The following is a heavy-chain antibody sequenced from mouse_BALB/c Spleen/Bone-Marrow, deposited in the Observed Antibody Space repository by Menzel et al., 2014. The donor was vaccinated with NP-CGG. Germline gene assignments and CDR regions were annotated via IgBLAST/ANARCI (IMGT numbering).Heavy chain of an antibody. CDR2: IWAGGST. D-gene: IGHD1-1*01. V-gene: IGHV2-9*02. CDR3: ARDYYGSLYAMDY. J-gene: IGHJ4*01. CDR1: GFSLTSYG. Sequence: QVQLKQSGPGLVAPSQSLSITCTVSGFSLTSYGAHWVRQPPGKGLEWLGVIWAGGSTNYNSALMSRLSISKDNSKSQVFLKMNSLQTDGTAMYYCARDYYGSLYAMDYWGQGTSVTVSS.